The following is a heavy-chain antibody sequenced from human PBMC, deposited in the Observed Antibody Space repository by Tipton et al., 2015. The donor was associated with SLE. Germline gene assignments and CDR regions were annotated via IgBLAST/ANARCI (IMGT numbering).Heavy chain of an antibody. J-gene: IGHJ5*02. Sequence: GASIRSTTFYWGWIRQPPGKGLEWIGSISFSGSTHYNPSLKSRVTISVDTSKNQLSLKVSSVTVTDTAVYYCARELGEQWLERNNWFDPWGQGTLVSVSS. CDR3: ARELGEQWLERNNWFDP. CDR1: GASIRSTTFY. V-gene: IGHV4-39*07. D-gene: IGHD6-19*01. CDR2: ISFSGST.